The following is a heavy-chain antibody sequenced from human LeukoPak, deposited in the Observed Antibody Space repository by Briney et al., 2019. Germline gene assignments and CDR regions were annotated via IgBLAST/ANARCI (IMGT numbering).Heavy chain of an antibody. V-gene: IGHV3-11*01. D-gene: IGHD3-22*01. Sequence: GGSLRLSCAASGFTFSDYYMSWIRQAPGKGLEWVSYISSSGSTIYYADSVKGRFTISRDNAKNSLYLQMNSLRAEDTAVYYCARYYYDSSGYYYFDYWGQGTLVTVSS. J-gene: IGHJ4*02. CDR1: GFTFSDYY. CDR2: ISSSGSTI. CDR3: ARYYYDSSGYYYFDY.